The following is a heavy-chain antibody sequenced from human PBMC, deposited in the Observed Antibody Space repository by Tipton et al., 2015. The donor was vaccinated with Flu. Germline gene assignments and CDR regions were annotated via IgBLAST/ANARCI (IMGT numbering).Heavy chain of an antibody. Sequence: QLVQSGAEVKKPGESLKISCKGSGYTFTSYWIAWVRQMPGKGLEWMGIIYPGDSDTRYSPSFQGQVTISADKSISTAFLQWSSLKASVPAMYYCARSHSRTTSCHPGHRFDPGGQGSLVTVSS. D-gene: IGHD2-2*01. V-gene: IGHV5-51*03. J-gene: IGHJ5*02. CDR1: GYTFTSYW. CDR2: IYPGDSDT. CDR3: ARSHSRTTSCHPGHRFDP.